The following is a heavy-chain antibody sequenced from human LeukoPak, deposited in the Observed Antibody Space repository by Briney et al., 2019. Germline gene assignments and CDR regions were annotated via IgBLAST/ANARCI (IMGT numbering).Heavy chain of an antibody. CDR2: ISSSSSYI. Sequence: GGSLRLSCAASGFTFSSYSMNWVRQAPGKGLEWVSSISSSSSYIYYADSVKGRFTISRDNAKNSLYLQMNSLRDEDTAVYYCARDPYSGGYGAYYYYYMDVWGKGTTVTVSS. V-gene: IGHV3-21*01. CDR3: ARDPYSGGYGAYYYYYMDV. D-gene: IGHD6-19*01. J-gene: IGHJ6*03. CDR1: GFTFSSYS.